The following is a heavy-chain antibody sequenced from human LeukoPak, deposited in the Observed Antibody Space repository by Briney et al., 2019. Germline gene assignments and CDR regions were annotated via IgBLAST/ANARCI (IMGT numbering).Heavy chain of an antibody. V-gene: IGHV4-34*01. CDR3: ASHYDSSGNIDY. J-gene: IGHJ4*02. CDR1: GGSFSGYY. D-gene: IGHD3-22*01. Sequence: SETLSLTCAVYGGSFSGYYWSWIRQPPGKGLEWIGEINHSGSTNYNPSLKSRVTISVDTSKNQFSLKLSSVTAADTAVYYCASHYDSSGNIDYWGQGTLVTVSS. CDR2: INHSGST.